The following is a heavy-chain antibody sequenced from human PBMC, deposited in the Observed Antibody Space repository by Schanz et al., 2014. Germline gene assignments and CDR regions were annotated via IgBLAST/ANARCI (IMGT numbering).Heavy chain of an antibody. V-gene: IGHV1-2*06. D-gene: IGHD3-22*01. CDR3: AREAYDSSGYEFDY. Sequence: QVQLVQSGGEVKKPGASVKVSCKAAGHTFTGYYIHWVRQAPGQGLEWMGRINPKSGGTYYSEKFQGRVTMTRDVSINTAYMELSRLRYDDTAVYYCAREAYDSSGYEFDYWGQGTLVTVSS. CDR2: INPKSGGT. J-gene: IGHJ4*02. CDR1: GHTFTGYY.